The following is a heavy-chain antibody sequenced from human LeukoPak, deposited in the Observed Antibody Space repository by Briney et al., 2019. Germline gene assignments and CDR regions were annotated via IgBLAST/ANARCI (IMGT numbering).Heavy chain of an antibody. J-gene: IGHJ6*02. D-gene: IGHD2-2*01. Sequence: GGSLRLSCAASGFTFSSYGMHWVRQAPGKGLEWVAVISYEGSNKYYADSVKGRFTISRDNSKNTLYLQMNSLRAEDTAVYYCAKERVVVPSAIDGMDVWGQGTTVTVSS. CDR3: AKERVVVPSAIDGMDV. CDR2: ISYEGSNK. V-gene: IGHV3-30*18. CDR1: GFTFSSYG.